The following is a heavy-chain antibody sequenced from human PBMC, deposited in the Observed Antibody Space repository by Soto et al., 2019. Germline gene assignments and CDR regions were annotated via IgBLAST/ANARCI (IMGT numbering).Heavy chain of an antibody. CDR1: GGSISIGGYS. V-gene: IGHV4-30-2*01. J-gene: IGHJ4*02. Sequence: SEALSLTCSVSGGSISIGGYSWIWIRQPPGNCLEWIGYISHRGSTYYHPSLNSRVTISVDRSKNQFSLKLSSVTAADTAVYYCAGSHLSADPTLYYFDYWGQGTLVTVSS. CDR2: ISHRGST. CDR3: AGSHLSADPTLYYFDY. D-gene: IGHD2-2*01.